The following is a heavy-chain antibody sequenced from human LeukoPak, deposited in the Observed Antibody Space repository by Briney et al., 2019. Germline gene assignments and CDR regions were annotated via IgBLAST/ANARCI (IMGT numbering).Heavy chain of an antibody. V-gene: IGHV2-5*02. CDR2: IYWDDDK. Sequence: ESGPTLVEPPQTLTLTCTFSVVSVSTSGVGVGWIRQPPGKALEWLALIYWDDDKRYSPSLKNRLTITKDISKSQLVLTVTNMDPVDTATYYCANGQQLMPRMSWGERTLVTVSS. J-gene: IGHJ5*02. CDR1: VVSVSTSGVG. D-gene: IGHD6-13*01. CDR3: ANGQQLMPRMS.